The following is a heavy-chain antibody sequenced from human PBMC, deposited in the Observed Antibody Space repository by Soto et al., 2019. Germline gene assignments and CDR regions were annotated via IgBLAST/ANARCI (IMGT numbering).Heavy chain of an antibody. Sequence: SETLSLTCAVYGGSFSGYYWSWIRQPPGKGLEWIGEINHSGSTNYNPSLKSRVTISVDTSKNQFSLKLSSVTAADTAVYYCARDQGLITIFGVVTPNNWFDPWGQGTLVTVSS. CDR2: INHSGST. CDR3: ARDQGLITIFGVVTPNNWFDP. D-gene: IGHD3-3*01. V-gene: IGHV4-34*01. J-gene: IGHJ5*02. CDR1: GGSFSGYY.